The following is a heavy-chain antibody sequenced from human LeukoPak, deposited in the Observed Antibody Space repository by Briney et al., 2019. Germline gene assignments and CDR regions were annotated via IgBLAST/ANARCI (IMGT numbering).Heavy chain of an antibody. CDR2: IYTSGST. Sequence: PSETLSLTCTVSGGSISSYYWGWIRQPAGKGLEWIGRIYTSGSTNYNPSLKSRVTMSVDTSKNQFSLKLSSVTAADTAVYYCARDPNYGDYLADWYFDLWGRGTLVTVSS. CDR3: ARDPNYGDYLADWYFDL. D-gene: IGHD4-17*01. CDR1: GGSISSYY. V-gene: IGHV4-4*07. J-gene: IGHJ2*01.